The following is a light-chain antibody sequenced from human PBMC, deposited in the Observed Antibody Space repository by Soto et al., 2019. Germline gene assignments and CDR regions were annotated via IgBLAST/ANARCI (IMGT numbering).Light chain of an antibody. CDR2: GAS. CDR3: QQLNGSPWT. Sequence: IQLTQSPSSLSASVGDRVTITCRASPAIASFLAWCQQKPGTAPKLLIYGASTLQSGVPSRFSGSRSGTDYTLTIASLQPEDFATYYCQQLNGSPWTFGQGTKVDIK. V-gene: IGKV1-9*01. J-gene: IGKJ1*01. CDR1: PAIASF.